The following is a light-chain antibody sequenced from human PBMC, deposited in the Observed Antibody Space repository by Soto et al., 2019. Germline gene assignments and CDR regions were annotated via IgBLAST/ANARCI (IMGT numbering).Light chain of an antibody. CDR1: QSIRSER. CDR3: QEDDGAPST. Sequence: EIVLTQSPDTLSLYAGERATLSCRASQSIRSERLAWYQQQPGQAPRLVIFAASTRASGMPARFSGSGSGTDFTLTIARLEPEDFAVYYCQEDDGAPSTFGLGTRLEIK. V-gene: IGKV3-20*01. CDR2: AAS. J-gene: IGKJ5*01.